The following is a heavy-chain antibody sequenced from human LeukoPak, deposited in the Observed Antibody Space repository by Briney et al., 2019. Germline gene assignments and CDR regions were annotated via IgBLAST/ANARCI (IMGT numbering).Heavy chain of an antibody. Sequence: GRSLRLSCAASGFTFTSYGMHWVRQAPGKGLEWVSFISGDGGTTYYRDSVKGRFTISRDNSKNSLYLQLESLRADDTALYFCATSHGWSPDHWGQGTLVTVSS. V-gene: IGHV3-43*02. CDR3: ATSHGWSPDH. CDR1: GFTFTSYG. J-gene: IGHJ4*02. D-gene: IGHD6-19*01. CDR2: ISGDGGTT.